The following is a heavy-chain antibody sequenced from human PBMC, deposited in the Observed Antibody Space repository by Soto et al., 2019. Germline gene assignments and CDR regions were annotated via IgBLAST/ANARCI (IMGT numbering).Heavy chain of an antibody. CDR1: GFTFSSYP. Sequence: QVQLVESGGGVVQPGRSLRLSCAASGFTFSSYPIHWVRQAPGKGLEWVGSISYDGTSEDFADSLRGRFTLSRDNSKNMLSLQMNSLISEDTAVYYCLRDYSGWFDFWGQGTLVTVSS. CDR3: LRDYSGWFDF. J-gene: IGHJ5*01. D-gene: IGHD3-10*01. CDR2: ISYDGTSE. V-gene: IGHV3-30-3*01.